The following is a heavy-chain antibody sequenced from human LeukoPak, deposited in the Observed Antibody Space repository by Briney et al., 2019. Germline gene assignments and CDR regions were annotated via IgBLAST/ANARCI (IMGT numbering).Heavy chain of an antibody. CDR3: ARGAYCGGDCYSPSNWFDP. D-gene: IGHD2-21*02. J-gene: IGHJ5*02. CDR2: ISVSGGST. V-gene: IGHV3-23*01. CDR1: GFTFTSYA. Sequence: GGSLRLSCTASGFTFTSYAMAWVRQAPGKGLEWVSVISVSGGSTYYADSVKGRFTISRDNSKNTLYLQMNSLRAEDTAVYYCARGAYCGGDCYSPSNWFDPWGQGTLVTVSS.